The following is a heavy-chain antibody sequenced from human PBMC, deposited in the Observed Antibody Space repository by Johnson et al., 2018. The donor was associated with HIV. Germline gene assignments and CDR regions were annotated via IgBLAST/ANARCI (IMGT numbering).Heavy chain of an antibody. CDR3: ARDIRESFGSYDSSGSGLGAFDI. J-gene: IGHJ3*02. D-gene: IGHD3-22*01. CDR2: IYSGGST. CDR1: GFTVSSNY. Sequence: VQLVESGGGLVQPGGSLRLSCAASGFTVSSNYMSWVRPAPGKGLEWVSVIYSGGSTYYADSVKGRFTISRDNSKHTLYLQMNSLRAEDTAVYYCARDIRESFGSYDSSGSGLGAFDIWGQGTMVTVSS. V-gene: IGHV3-66*01.